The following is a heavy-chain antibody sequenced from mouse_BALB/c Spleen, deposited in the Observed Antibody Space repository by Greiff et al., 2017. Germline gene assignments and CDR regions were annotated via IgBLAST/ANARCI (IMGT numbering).Heavy chain of an antibody. J-gene: IGHJ3*01. Sequence: EVKLMESGGGLVQPGGSMKLSCVASGFTFSNYWMNWVRQSPEKGLEWVAEIRLKSNNYATHYAESVKGRFTISRDDSKSSVYLQMNNLRAEDTGIYYCTRAHGNYVSSFAYWGQGTLVTVSA. D-gene: IGHD2-1*01. V-gene: IGHV6-6*02. CDR3: TRAHGNYVSSFAY. CDR2: IRLKSNNYAT. CDR1: GFTFSNYW.